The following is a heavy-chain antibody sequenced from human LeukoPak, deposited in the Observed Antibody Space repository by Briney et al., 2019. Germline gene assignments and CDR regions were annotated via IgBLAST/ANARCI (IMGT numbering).Heavy chain of an antibody. J-gene: IGHJ4*02. CDR1: GFAFSRYS. D-gene: IGHD2-2*01. CDR3: AREIVSSTCFDY. CDR2: ISSSSGYI. V-gene: IGHV3-21*01. Sequence: PGGSLRLSCAASGFAFSRYSMNWVRQAPGRGLEWVSSISSSSGYIYYADSVKGRFTISRDNAKNSLYLQMNSLRAEDTSGYYCAREIVSSTCFDYWGQGALVTVSS.